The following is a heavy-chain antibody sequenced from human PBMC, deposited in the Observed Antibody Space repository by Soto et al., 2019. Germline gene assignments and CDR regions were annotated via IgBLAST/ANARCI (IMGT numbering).Heavy chain of an antibody. D-gene: IGHD3-10*01. J-gene: IGHJ3*02. Sequence: QVQLQESGPGLVKPSETLSLTCTVSGGSISSYYWSWIRQPPGKGLEWIGYIYYSGSTNYNPSLKSRVTISVDTSKNQFYRKLSSVTAADTAVYYCARYLWFGEFSLRAFDIWGQGTMVTVSS. CDR3: ARYLWFGEFSLRAFDI. CDR2: IYYSGST. CDR1: GGSISSYY. V-gene: IGHV4-59*01.